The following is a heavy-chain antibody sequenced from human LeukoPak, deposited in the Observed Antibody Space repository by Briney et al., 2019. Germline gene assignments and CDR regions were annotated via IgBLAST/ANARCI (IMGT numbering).Heavy chain of an antibody. CDR3: ARQEYCSGGSCYTWFDP. Sequence: GESLKISCKGSGYRFTNYWIAWVRQMPGKGLEWMGIIYPGDSDIRYSPSFQGQVTISADKSISTAYLQWSSLKASDTAMYYCARQEYCSGGSCYTWFDPWGQGTTVTVSS. D-gene: IGHD2-15*01. V-gene: IGHV5-51*01. J-gene: IGHJ5*01. CDR2: IYPGDSDI. CDR1: GYRFTNYW.